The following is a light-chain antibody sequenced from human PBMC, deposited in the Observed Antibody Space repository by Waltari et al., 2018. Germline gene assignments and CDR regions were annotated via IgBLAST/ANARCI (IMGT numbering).Light chain of an antibody. V-gene: IGKV3-20*01. CDR2: AAS. Sequence: EIVLTQSPGTLSLSPGARATLSCRVSQRVSSSYLSWYQQKPGQAPRLLIYAASSRANGIPDRFRGSGSGTDFTLTISRLEPGDFAVYYCQHYGSSPPVTFGQGTKLEI. J-gene: IGKJ2*01. CDR1: QRVSSSY. CDR3: QHYGSSPPVT.